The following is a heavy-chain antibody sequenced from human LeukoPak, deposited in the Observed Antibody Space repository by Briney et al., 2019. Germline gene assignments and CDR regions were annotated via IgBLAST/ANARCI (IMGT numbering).Heavy chain of an antibody. D-gene: IGHD4-17*01. CDR3: ARVVWVTTLTFDY. Sequence: SETLSLTCTVSGGPVSSGSYYWSWIRQPPGKGLEWIGYIYYSGSTNYNPSLKSRVTISVDTSKNQFSLKLSSVTAADTAVYYCARVVWVTTLTFDYWGQGTLVTVSS. CDR1: GGPVSSGSYY. V-gene: IGHV4-61*01. CDR2: IYYSGST. J-gene: IGHJ4*02.